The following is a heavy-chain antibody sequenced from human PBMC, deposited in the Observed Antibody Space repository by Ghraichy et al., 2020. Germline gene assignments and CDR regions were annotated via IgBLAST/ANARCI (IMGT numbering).Heavy chain of an antibody. D-gene: IGHD1-26*01. CDR1: GFTFNNYW. CDR2: IKQDGSEK. J-gene: IGHJ4*02. Sequence: GESLNISCAVSGFTFNNYWMNWVRQAPGKGLEWVANIKQDGSEKYYVDSVKGRFTISKDNAKNSLYLQMNSLRAEDTAVYYYASGHSVGYYWGQGTLVTVSS. CDR3: ASGHSVGYY. V-gene: IGHV3-7*01.